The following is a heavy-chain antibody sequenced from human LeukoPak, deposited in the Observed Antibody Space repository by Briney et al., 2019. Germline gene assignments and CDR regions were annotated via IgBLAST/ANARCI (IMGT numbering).Heavy chain of an antibody. Sequence: SETLSLTCAVYGGSFSGYYWSWIRQPPGKGLEWIGEINHSGSTNYNPSLKSRVTISVDTSKNQFSLKLSSVTAADTAVYYCADSRGGDAFDIWGQGTMVTVSS. V-gene: IGHV4-34*01. J-gene: IGHJ3*02. CDR1: GGSFSGYY. CDR2: INHSGST. D-gene: IGHD2-15*01. CDR3: ADSRGGDAFDI.